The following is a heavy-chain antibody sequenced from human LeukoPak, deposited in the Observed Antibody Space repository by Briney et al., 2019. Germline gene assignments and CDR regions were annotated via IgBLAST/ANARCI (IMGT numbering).Heavy chain of an antibody. CDR1: GFTFSSYS. Sequence: GGSLRLSCAASGFTFSSYSMNWVRQAPGKGLEWVSAISGDSRYIYYADSVRGRFTISRDNTKNSLYLQMDSVRVEDTAVYYCAGGSGWTTTYWGQGTLVTVSS. CDR3: AGGSGWTTTY. CDR2: ISGDSRYI. V-gene: IGHV3-21*06. J-gene: IGHJ4*02. D-gene: IGHD3-22*01.